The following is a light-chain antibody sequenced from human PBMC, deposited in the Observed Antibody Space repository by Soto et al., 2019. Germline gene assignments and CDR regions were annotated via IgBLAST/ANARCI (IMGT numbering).Light chain of an antibody. CDR2: RVS. CDR1: QSLVYSDGIAY. J-gene: IGKJ1*01. Sequence: EVVMTQSPLSLPVTLGQPASISCRSSQSLVYSDGIAYLNWFHQRPGQSPRRLIYRVSNRDSGVPDRFSGGGSGTDFTLKISRVEAEDVGVYYCMQGTHWPPTFGRGTKVEIK. CDR3: MQGTHWPPT. V-gene: IGKV2-30*01.